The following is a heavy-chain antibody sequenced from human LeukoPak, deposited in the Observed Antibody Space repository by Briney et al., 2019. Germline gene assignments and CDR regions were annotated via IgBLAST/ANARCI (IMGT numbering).Heavy chain of an antibody. CDR1: GFTFDDYA. D-gene: IGHD5-18*01. Sequence: GGSLRLSCAASGFTFDDYAMRWVRQAPGRGLEWVSGISWNSGTIGYADSVKGRFTISRDNAKNSLYLQMNSLRAEDTALYYCAKDSGGYRSYGMDVWGQGTTVTVSS. CDR2: ISWNSGTI. CDR3: AKDSGGYRSYGMDV. V-gene: IGHV3-9*01. J-gene: IGHJ6*02.